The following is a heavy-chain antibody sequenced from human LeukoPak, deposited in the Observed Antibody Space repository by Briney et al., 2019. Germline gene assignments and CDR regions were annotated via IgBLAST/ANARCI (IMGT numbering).Heavy chain of an antibody. Sequence: SETLSPTCTVSGGSISSCYWSWIRQPAGKGLEWIGRIYTSGSTNNNPSLKSRVTMSVDTSKNQFSLKLSSVTAADTAVYYCASTAVITMIDYYYMDVWGKGTTVTVSS. D-gene: IGHD3-22*01. J-gene: IGHJ6*03. CDR3: ASTAVITMIDYYYMDV. V-gene: IGHV4-4*07. CDR1: GGSISSCY. CDR2: IYTSGST.